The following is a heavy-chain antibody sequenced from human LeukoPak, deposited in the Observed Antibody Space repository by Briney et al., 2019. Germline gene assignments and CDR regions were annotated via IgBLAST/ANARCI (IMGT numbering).Heavy chain of an antibody. CDR2: IYYSGST. J-gene: IGHJ4*02. Sequence: SETLPLTCTVSGGSISSYYWSWIRQPPGKGLEWIGYIYYSGSTNYNPSLKSRGTISVDTSKNKFSLKLSSVTAADTAVYYCDRSSGLRLRAINYFDCGGEGTLVTVSA. CDR1: GGSISSYY. D-gene: IGHD5-12*01. V-gene: IGHV4-59*08. CDR3: DRSSGLRLRAINYFDC.